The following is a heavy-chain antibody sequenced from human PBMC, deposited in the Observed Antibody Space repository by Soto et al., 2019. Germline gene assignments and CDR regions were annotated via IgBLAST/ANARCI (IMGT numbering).Heavy chain of an antibody. J-gene: IGHJ4*02. CDR3: ARAKPKVYYYDSSGYYLDY. CDR2: IGTAGDT. Sequence: LRLSCAASGFTFSSYDMHWVRQATGKGLEWVSAIGTAGDTYYPGSVKGRFTISRENAKNSLYLQMNSLRAGDTAVYYCARAKPKVYYYDSSGYYLDYWGQGTLVTVSS. CDR1: GFTFSSYD. D-gene: IGHD3-22*01. V-gene: IGHV3-13*01.